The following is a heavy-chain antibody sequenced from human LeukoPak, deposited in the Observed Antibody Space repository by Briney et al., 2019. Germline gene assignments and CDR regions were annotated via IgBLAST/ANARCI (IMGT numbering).Heavy chain of an antibody. Sequence: SETLSLTCTVSGGSISSHYWSWIRQPPGKGLEWIGYIYYSGSTNYNPSLKSRVAISVDTSKNQFSLKLSSVTAADTAVYYCARELVRGVFDYWGQGTLVTVSS. CDR3: ARELVRGVFDY. CDR2: IYYSGST. CDR1: GGSISSHY. V-gene: IGHV4-59*11. J-gene: IGHJ4*02. D-gene: IGHD3-10*01.